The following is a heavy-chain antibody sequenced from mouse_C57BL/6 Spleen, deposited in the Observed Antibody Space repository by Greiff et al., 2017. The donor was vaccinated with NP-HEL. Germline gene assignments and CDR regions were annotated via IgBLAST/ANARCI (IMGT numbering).Heavy chain of an antibody. J-gene: IGHJ3*01. V-gene: IGHV5-15*01. Sequence: DVKLVESGGGLVQPGGSLKLSCAASGFTFSDYGMAWVRQAPRKGPEWVAFISNLAYSIYYADTVTGRFTISSENAKNTLYLRMSSLRAEDTAMYNCARSYYSNYEGWFAYWGQGTLVTVSA. CDR1: GFTFSDYG. D-gene: IGHD2-5*01. CDR3: ARSYYSNYEGWFAY. CDR2: ISNLAYSI.